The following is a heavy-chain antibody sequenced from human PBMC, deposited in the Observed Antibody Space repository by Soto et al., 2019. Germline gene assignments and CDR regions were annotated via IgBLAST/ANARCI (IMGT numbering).Heavy chain of an antibody. J-gene: IGHJ4*02. V-gene: IGHV3-30-3*01. CDR3: ARDVYCCGDRYSGYFAY. D-gene: IGHD2-21*02. CDR1: GFAFSPYA. CDR2: ISYDGSNK. Sequence: QVQLVESGGGVVQPGRSLRLSCAASGFAFSPYAMHWVRQAPGKGLEWVAVISYDGSNKYYADSVKGRFTISRDNSKNTLYVQMNGLGAEDTAVYYCARDVYCCGDRYSGYFAYWGQGTLVTVSS.